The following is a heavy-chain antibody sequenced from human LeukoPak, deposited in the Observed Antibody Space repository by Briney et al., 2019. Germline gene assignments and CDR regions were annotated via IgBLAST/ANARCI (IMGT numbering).Heavy chain of an antibody. CDR2: FYYSGST. V-gene: IGHV4-31*03. CDR1: GGSISSGAYY. J-gene: IGHJ4*02. CDR3: ARDLGDGYLANDY. D-gene: IGHD5-24*01. Sequence: SQTLSLTCTVSGGSISSGAYYWSWIRQHPGKGLEWIGYFYYSGSTYYNPSLNSRVTISVDTSKNQFSLDLSSVTAADTAVYYCARDLGDGYLANDYWGQGTLVTVSS.